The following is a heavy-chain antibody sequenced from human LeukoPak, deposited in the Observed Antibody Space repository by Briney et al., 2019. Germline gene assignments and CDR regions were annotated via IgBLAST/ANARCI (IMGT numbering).Heavy chain of an antibody. D-gene: IGHD2-15*01. J-gene: IGHJ3*02. Sequence: PGGSLRLSCAASGFTFSSYGMHWVRQAPGRGLEWVSVIYSGGSTYYADSVKGRFSISRDKSKNTLYLQMNSLRAEDTALYYCAREMYCSGGSCYGDAFDIWGQGTMVTVCS. CDR1: GFTFSSYG. CDR3: AREMYCSGGSCYGDAFDI. V-gene: IGHV3-66*01. CDR2: IYSGGST.